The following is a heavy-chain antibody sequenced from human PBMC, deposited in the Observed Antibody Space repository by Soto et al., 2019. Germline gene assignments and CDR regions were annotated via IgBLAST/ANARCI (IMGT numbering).Heavy chain of an antibody. J-gene: IGHJ5*02. Sequence: VQLVESGGGLIQPGGSLRLSCAASGFSFNYYGINWVRQAPGKGLEWVAGIQSDGSKEYYGDSVRGRFTISRDNSKNPVDLQMNSLRAADTSLSYCARDVDTSGHDSRFDPWGQGTLVIVSS. V-gene: IGHV3-33*01. CDR2: IQSDGSKE. CDR3: ARDVDTSGHDSRFDP. CDR1: GFSFNYYG. D-gene: IGHD3-22*01.